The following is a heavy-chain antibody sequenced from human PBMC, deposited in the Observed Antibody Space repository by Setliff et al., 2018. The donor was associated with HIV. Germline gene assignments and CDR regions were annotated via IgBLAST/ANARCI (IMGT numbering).Heavy chain of an antibody. CDR2: IYASGSP. CDR1: GGSISSYY. D-gene: IGHD3-22*01. Sequence: SETLSLTCTVSGGSISSYYWNWIRQPAGKVLEWIGRIYASGSPNYNPSLKVRVTMAVDTSNKQFSLNLTSVSAADTAVYYCARDLYYYVSSSYLRWYFDLCGQGTQVTVSS. CDR3: ARDLYYYVSSSYLRWYFDL. J-gene: IGHJ2*01. V-gene: IGHV4-4*07.